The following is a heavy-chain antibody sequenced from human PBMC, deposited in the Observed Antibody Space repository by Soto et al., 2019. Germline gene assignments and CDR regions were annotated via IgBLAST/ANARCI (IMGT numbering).Heavy chain of an antibody. CDR2: IYYSGST. D-gene: IGHD2-2*01. J-gene: IGHJ6*02. V-gene: IGHV4-31*03. CDR3: ARQVPAAPYYYYYGMDV. Sequence: SETLSLTCTVSGGSISSCGYYWSWIRQHPGKGLEWIGYIYYSGSTYYNPSLKSRVTISVDTSKNQFSLKLSSVTAADTAVYYCARQVPAAPYYYYYGMDVWCQGTTVTVSS. CDR1: GGSISSCGYY.